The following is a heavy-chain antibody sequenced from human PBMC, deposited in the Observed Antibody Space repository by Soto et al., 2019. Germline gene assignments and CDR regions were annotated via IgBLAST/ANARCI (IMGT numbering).Heavy chain of an antibody. CDR2: IIPIFGTA. J-gene: IGHJ4*02. CDR1: GGTFSSYA. D-gene: IGHD3-22*01. CDR3: ARDWVQYYYDSSGYYFGY. Sequence: QVQLVQSGAEVKKPGSSVKVSRKASGGTFSSYAISWVRQAPGQGLEWMGGIIPIFGTANYAQKFQGRVTITADESTSTAYMELSSLRSEDTAVYYCARDWVQYYYDSSGYYFGYWGQGTLVTVSS. V-gene: IGHV1-69*01.